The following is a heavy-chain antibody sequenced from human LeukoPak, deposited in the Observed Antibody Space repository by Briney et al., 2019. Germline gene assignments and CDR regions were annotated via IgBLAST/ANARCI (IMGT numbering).Heavy chain of an antibody. D-gene: IGHD6-13*01. CDR3: AKSTLSSWSQGAFDI. J-gene: IGHJ3*02. CDR2: ISWNSGSI. Sequence: GRSLRLSCAASGFTFDDYAMHWVRQAPGKGLEWVSGISWNSGSIGYADSVKGRFTISRDNAKNSLYLQMNSLRAEDTALYYCAKSTLSSWSQGAFDIWGQGTMVTVSS. CDR1: GFTFDDYA. V-gene: IGHV3-9*01.